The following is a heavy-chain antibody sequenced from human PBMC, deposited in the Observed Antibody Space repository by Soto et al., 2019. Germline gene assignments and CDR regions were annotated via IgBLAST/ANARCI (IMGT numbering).Heavy chain of an antibody. Sequence: QVQLVQSGAEVKKPGASVKVSCKASGYPFTSYCLSWVRQDPGQGLEWMGWISAYNGNTNYAQKLQGRVTMTTDTSTSTAYMELRSRRSDDTAVYYCARDARIAAAGIVDPWGQGTLVTVSS. CDR2: ISAYNGNT. CDR3: ARDARIAAAGIVDP. J-gene: IGHJ5*02. V-gene: IGHV1-18*01. D-gene: IGHD6-13*01. CDR1: GYPFTSYC.